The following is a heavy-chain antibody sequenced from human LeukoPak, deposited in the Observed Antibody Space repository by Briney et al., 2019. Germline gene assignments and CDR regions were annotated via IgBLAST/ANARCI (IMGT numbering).Heavy chain of an antibody. V-gene: IGHV3-48*01. Sequence: PGGSLRLSCAASGFTFSSYSMNWVRQAPGKGLEWVSYISSSSSTIYYADSVKGRFTISRDNSKNTLYLQMNSLRAEDTAVYYCAKETYYYDSSGYTNLFDYWGQGTLVTVSS. CDR1: GFTFSSYS. CDR3: AKETYYYDSSGYTNLFDY. CDR2: ISSSSSTI. J-gene: IGHJ4*02. D-gene: IGHD3-22*01.